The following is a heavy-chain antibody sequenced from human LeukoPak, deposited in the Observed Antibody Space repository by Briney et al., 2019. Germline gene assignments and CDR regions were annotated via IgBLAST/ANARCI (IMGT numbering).Heavy chain of an antibody. Sequence: SETLSLTCAVYGGSLSGYYWSWIRQPPGKGLEWIGEINHSGSTNYNPSLKSRVTISVDTSKNQFSLKLSSVTAADTAVYYCARGSRFLEWLYYWGQGTLVTVSS. CDR2: INHSGST. V-gene: IGHV4-34*01. J-gene: IGHJ4*02. CDR1: GGSLSGYY. D-gene: IGHD3-3*01. CDR3: ARGSRFLEWLYY.